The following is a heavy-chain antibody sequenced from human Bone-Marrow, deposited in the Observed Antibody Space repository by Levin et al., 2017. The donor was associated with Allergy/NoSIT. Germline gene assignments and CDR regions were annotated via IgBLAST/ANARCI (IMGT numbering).Heavy chain of an antibody. CDR2: IIPIFGTA. CDR1: GGTFSSYA. Sequence: SVKVSCKASGGTFSSYAISWVRQAPGQGLEWMGGIIPIFGTANYAQKFQGRVTITADKSTSTAYMELSSLRSEDTAVYYCARANGYCSSTSCYRIYYYYGMDVWGQGTTVTVSS. CDR3: ARANGYCSSTSCYRIYYYYGMDV. V-gene: IGHV1-69*06. D-gene: IGHD2-2*02. J-gene: IGHJ6*02.